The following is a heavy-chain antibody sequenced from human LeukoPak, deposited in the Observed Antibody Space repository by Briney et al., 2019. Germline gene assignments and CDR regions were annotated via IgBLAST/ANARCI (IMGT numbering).Heavy chain of an antibody. V-gene: IGHV4-30-2*01. Sequence: SETLSLTCTVSGGSISSGGYYWSWIRQPPGKGLEWIGYIYHSGSTYYNPSLKSRVTISVDRSKNQFSLKLSSVTAADTAVYYCARDEEGSYELWGQGTLVTVSS. CDR3: ARDEEGSYEL. CDR1: GGSISSGGYY. CDR2: IYHSGST. J-gene: IGHJ4*02. D-gene: IGHD3-16*01.